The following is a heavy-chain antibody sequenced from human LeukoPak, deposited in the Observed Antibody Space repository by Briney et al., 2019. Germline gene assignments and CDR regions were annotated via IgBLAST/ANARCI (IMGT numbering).Heavy chain of an antibody. CDR2: INPDSGGT. Sequence: GASVKVSCKASGYTLTGHYMHWVRQAPGQGLEWMGWINPDSGGTNLAPKFQGRVTMTRDTSISTAYMELRRLTSDDTAVYYCARDRYLTYNDILSGYYSSWFDPWGQGTPVTASS. J-gene: IGHJ5*02. CDR1: GYTLTGHY. D-gene: IGHD3-9*01. CDR3: ARDRYLTYNDILSGYYSSWFDP. V-gene: IGHV1-2*02.